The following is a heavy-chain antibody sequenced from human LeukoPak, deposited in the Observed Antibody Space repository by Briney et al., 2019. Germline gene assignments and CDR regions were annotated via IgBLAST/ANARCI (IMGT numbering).Heavy chain of an antibody. CDR2: ISSSGSTI. Sequence: PGGSLRLSCAASGFTFSDYYMSWIRQAPGKGLEWASYISSSGSTIYYADSVKGRFTISRDNAKNSLYLQMNSLRAEDTAVYYCLASGTDYYYYGMDVWGQGTTVTVSS. V-gene: IGHV3-11*04. J-gene: IGHJ6*02. CDR1: GFTFSDYY. CDR3: LASGTDYYYYGMDV.